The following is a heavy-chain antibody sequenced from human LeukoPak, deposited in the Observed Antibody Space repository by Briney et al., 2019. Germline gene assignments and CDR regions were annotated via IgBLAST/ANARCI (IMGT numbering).Heavy chain of an antibody. CDR1: GFSFSSYN. CDR3: ARDLRYSDV. D-gene: IGHD2-15*01. V-gene: IGHV3-21*01. Sequence: GGSLRLSCAASGFSFSSYNMNWVRLAPGKGLEWVSSITSSSSYTFYADSVKGRFTIPRDNAKNSLYLQMNSLRAEDTAVYYCARDLRYSDVWGKGTTVTVSS. CDR2: ITSSSSYT. J-gene: IGHJ6*04.